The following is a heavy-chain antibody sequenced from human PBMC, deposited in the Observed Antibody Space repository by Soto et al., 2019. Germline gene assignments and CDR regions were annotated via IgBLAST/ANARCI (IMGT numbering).Heavy chain of an antibody. Sequence: ASVKVSCKASGYTFTGYYMHWVRQAPGQGLEWMGWINPNSGGTNYAQKFRGWVTMTRDTSISTAYMELSRLRSDDTAVYYCARVDILTGWYAFDIWGQGTMVTVSS. CDR1: GYTFTGYY. D-gene: IGHD3-9*01. CDR2: INPNSGGT. V-gene: IGHV1-2*04. CDR3: ARVDILTGWYAFDI. J-gene: IGHJ3*02.